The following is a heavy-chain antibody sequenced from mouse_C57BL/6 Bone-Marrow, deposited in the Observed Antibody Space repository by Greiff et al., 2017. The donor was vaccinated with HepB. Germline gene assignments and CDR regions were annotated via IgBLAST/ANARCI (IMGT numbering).Heavy chain of an antibody. V-gene: IGHV5-4*01. Sequence: EVQLVESGGGLVKPGGSLKLSCAASGFTFSSYAMSWVRQTPEKRLEWVATISDGGSYTYYPDNVKGRFTISRDNAKNNLYLQMSHLKSEDTAMYYCARGGMVTSYYAMDYWGQGTSVTVSS. CDR1: GFTFSSYA. CDR2: ISDGGSYT. D-gene: IGHD2-3*01. CDR3: ARGGMVTSYYAMDY. J-gene: IGHJ4*01.